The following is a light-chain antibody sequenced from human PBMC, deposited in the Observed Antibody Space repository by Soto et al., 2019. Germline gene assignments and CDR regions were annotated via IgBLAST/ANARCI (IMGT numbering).Light chain of an antibody. CDR1: QSIDSW. J-gene: IGKJ1*01. CDR3: QHYNSYPWT. Sequence: DIQMTQSPSTLSASVGDRVTITCRASQSIDSWLAWYQQKPGKAPKLLIYKASTLESGVPSRFSGSGSGTEFTLTISSLQPDDFVTYYCQHYNSYPWTFGQGTKVEIK. CDR2: KAS. V-gene: IGKV1-5*03.